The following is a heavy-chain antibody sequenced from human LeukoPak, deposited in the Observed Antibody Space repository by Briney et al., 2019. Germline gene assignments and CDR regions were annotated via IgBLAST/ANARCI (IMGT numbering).Heavy chain of an antibody. CDR3: ASPRYSSGWSDY. J-gene: IGHJ4*02. D-gene: IGHD6-19*01. Sequence: GGSLRLSCAASGFTFSSYAMSWVRQAPGKGLEWVSAISGSGGSTYYADSVKGRFTISRDNAKNSLYLQMNSLRAEDTAVYYCASPRYSSGWSDYWGQGTLVTVSS. CDR1: GFTFSSYA. CDR2: ISGSGGST. V-gene: IGHV3-23*01.